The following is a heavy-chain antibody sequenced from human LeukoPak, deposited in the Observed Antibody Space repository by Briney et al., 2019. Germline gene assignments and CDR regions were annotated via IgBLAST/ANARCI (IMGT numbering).Heavy chain of an antibody. Sequence: GGSLRLSCAASGFTFSSYWMSWVRQAPGKGLEWVAYIKQDGSEKYYVDSVKGRFTISRDNAKNSLYLQMNSLRAEDTAVYYCARGPRYYYDSSGYYFLDYWGQGTLVTVSS. J-gene: IGHJ4*02. V-gene: IGHV3-7*01. D-gene: IGHD3-22*01. CDR1: GFTFSSYW. CDR3: ARGPRYYYDSSGYYFLDY. CDR2: IKQDGSEK.